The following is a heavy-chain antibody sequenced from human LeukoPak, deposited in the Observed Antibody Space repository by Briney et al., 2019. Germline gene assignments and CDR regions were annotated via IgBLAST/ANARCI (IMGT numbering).Heavy chain of an antibody. Sequence: PGGSLRLSCAASGFTLSSYGIHWVRQAPGKGLEWVAVIWYDGTNRYYVDSVRGRFTISRDNSKNTLYLQMNSLRAEDTAVYYCARGGHGYYDRSGYYYMSAFDIWGQGTMVTVSS. J-gene: IGHJ3*02. CDR3: ARGGHGYYDRSGYYYMSAFDI. CDR1: GFTLSSYG. CDR2: IWYDGTNR. V-gene: IGHV3-33*01. D-gene: IGHD3-22*01.